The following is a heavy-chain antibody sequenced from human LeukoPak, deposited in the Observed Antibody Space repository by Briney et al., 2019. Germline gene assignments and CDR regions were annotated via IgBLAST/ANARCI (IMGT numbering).Heavy chain of an antibody. Sequence: ASVKVSCKGSGYTLTELSMHWVRQAPGKGLEWMGGFDPEDGETIYEQKFKGRVTMTEDTSTDTAYMELSSLRSEDTAVYYCATPYYDSTTGHFQHWGQGTLVTVSS. CDR1: GYTLTELS. CDR3: ATPYYDSTTGHFQH. J-gene: IGHJ1*01. CDR2: FDPEDGET. V-gene: IGHV1-24*01. D-gene: IGHD3-22*01.